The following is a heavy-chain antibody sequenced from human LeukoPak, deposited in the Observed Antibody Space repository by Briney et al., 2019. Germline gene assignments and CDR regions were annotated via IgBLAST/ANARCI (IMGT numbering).Heavy chain of an antibody. CDR2: IPYDGSNK. V-gene: IGHV3-30*02. CDR1: GFTFSSYG. J-gene: IGHJ4*02. D-gene: IGHD2-2*02. CDR3: AREGYCSSTSCYNDY. Sequence: PGGSLRLSCAASGFTFSSYGMHWVRQAPGKGLEWVAFIPYDGSNKYYADSVKARFTISRDNSKNTLYLQMNSLRAEDTAVYYCAREGYCSSTSCYNDYWGQGTLVTVSS.